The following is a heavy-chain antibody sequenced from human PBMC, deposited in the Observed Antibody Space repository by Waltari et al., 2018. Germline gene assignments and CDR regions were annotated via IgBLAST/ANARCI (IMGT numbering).Heavy chain of an antibody. J-gene: IGHJ1*01. CDR3: AAAAAAGTAEYFQH. Sequence: QVQLQESGPGLVKPSETLSLTCTVSGGSISSYYWSWIRQPPGKGLEWIGYIYYSGSTTYNPSLKRRVTISVDTSKNQFSLKLSSVTAADTAVYYCAAAAAAGTAEYFQHWGQGTLVTVSS. V-gene: IGHV4-59*01. CDR1: GGSISSYY. CDR2: IYYSGST. D-gene: IGHD6-13*01.